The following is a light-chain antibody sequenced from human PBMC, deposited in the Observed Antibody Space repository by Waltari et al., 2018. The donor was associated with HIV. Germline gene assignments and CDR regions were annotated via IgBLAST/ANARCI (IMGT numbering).Light chain of an antibody. CDR1: TSDIGGYDY. CDR3: SSYTSTRNSYV. CDR2: EVN. J-gene: IGLJ1*01. V-gene: IGLV2-14*01. Sequence: QSALTQPASVSGSLGQSITISCTGTTSDIGGYDYVSWYQQNPGQAPKLLVYEVNNRTSGVSNRFAGSKSDNTACLTSSGLQTEDEADDYCSSYTSTRNSYVFGTGTNGIVL.